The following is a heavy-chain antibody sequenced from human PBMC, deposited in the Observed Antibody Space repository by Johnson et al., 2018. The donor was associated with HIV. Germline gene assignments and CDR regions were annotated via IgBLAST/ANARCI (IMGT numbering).Heavy chain of an antibody. CDR1: GFTFSSYA. J-gene: IGHJ3*02. V-gene: IGHV3-30*04. CDR2: ISYDGSNK. CDR3: ARCDSSSPLRAFDI. D-gene: IGHD6-6*01. Sequence: QVQLVESGGGVVQPGRSLRLSCAASGFTFSSYAMHWVRQAPGKGLEWVAVISYDGSNKYYADSVKGRFTISRDNSKNTLYLQMNSLRAEDMAVYYCARCDSSSPLRAFDIWGQGTMVTVSS.